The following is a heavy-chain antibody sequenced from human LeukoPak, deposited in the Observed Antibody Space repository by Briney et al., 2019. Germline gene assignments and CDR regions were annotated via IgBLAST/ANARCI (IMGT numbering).Heavy chain of an antibody. V-gene: IGHV4-34*01. D-gene: IGHD1-26*01. CDR1: GGSFSGYY. CDR2: INHSGST. J-gene: IGHJ4*02. CDR3: ARASYGSIKIDY. Sequence: SETLSLTRAVYGGSFSGYYWSWIRQPPGKGLEWIGEINHSGSTNYNPSLKSRVTISVDTSKNQFSLKLSSVTAADTAVYYCARASYGSIKIDYWGQGTLVTVSS.